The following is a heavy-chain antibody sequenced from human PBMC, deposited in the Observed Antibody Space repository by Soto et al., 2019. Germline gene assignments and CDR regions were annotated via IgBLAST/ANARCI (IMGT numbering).Heavy chain of an antibody. V-gene: IGHV1-69*13. CDR1: GGTFSSYA. Sequence: SVKVSCKASGGTFSSYAISWVRQAPGQGLEWMGGIIPIFGTANYAQKFQGRVTITADESTSTAYMELSSLRSEDTAVYYCARGGEYSYGYRDWFDPWGQGTLVTVYS. CDR2: IIPIFGTA. J-gene: IGHJ5*02. CDR3: ARGGEYSYGYRDWFDP. D-gene: IGHD5-18*01.